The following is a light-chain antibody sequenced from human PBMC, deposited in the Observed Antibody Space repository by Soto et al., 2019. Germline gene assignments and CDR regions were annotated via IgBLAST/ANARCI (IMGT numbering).Light chain of an antibody. Sequence: ALTQPASVSGSPGQSITISCTGTSSDAGGYNYVSWYQQHPGKAPKLMIYDVSNRPSGVSSRFSGSKSGNTASLTISGLQAEDEADYYCSSYTSSSTPLYVFGTGTKVTVL. CDR2: DVS. CDR1: SSDAGGYNY. CDR3: SSYTSSSTPLYV. V-gene: IGLV2-14*01. J-gene: IGLJ1*01.